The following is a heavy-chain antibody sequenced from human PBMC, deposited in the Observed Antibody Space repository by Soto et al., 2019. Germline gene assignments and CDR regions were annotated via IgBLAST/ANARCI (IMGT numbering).Heavy chain of an antibody. CDR3: ARGEGGCGGDCYSPY. D-gene: IGHD2-21*01. CDR2: MNPNSGNT. V-gene: IGHV1-8*01. J-gene: IGHJ4*02. CDR1: GYTFTSYD. Sequence: ASVKVSCKASGYTFTSYDINWVRQATGQGLEWMGWMNPNSGNTGYAQKFQGRVTMTRNTSISTAYMELSSLRSEDTVVYYCARGEGGCGGDCYSPYWGQGTLVTVSS.